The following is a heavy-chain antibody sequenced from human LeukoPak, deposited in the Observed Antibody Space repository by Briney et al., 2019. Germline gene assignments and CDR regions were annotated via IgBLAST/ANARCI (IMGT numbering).Heavy chain of an antibody. J-gene: IGHJ3*01. CDR2: ISFDGRTK. D-gene: IGHD2-21*01. Sequence: GRSLSLSCAASGFSFSSYGFRWVRQAPGKGLKWVAVISFDGRTKYYADSVRGRMTISRDNSKNTLYLQMHSLRPEDTSVYYCPRDRTVDNYTNRDSQCVGVYPWGQGTMVIVSA. CDR1: GFSFSSYG. CDR3: PRDRTVDNYTNRDSQCVGVYP. V-gene: IGHV3-30*03.